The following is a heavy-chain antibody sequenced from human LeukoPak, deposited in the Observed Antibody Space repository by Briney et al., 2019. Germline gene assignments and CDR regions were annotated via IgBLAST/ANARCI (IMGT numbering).Heavy chain of an antibody. J-gene: IGHJ4*02. Sequence: SETLSLTCTVSGYSISSGYYWGWIRQPPGKGLEWIGSIYHSGTTNYNPSLKSRVTISVDTSKNQFSLKLSSVTAADTAVYYCARARRMDNFDYWGQGTLVTVSS. CDR2: IYHSGTT. D-gene: IGHD3/OR15-3a*01. CDR1: GYSISSGYY. CDR3: ARARRMDNFDY. V-gene: IGHV4-38-2*02.